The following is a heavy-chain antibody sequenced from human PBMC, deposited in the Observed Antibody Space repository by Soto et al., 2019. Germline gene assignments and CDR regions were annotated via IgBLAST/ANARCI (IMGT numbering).Heavy chain of an antibody. J-gene: IGHJ4*02. Sequence: SETLSLTCTVSGGSISSYYWSWIRQPPGKGLEWIGYIYYSGSTNYNPSLKSRVTISVDTSKNQFSLKLSSVTAADTAVYYCARPHPDYGDTTRAGRIAGGFKDWGQGTLVTVSS. CDR2: IYYSGST. CDR3: ARPHPDYGDTTRAGRIAGGFKD. CDR1: GGSISSYY. D-gene: IGHD3-10*01. V-gene: IGHV4-59*08.